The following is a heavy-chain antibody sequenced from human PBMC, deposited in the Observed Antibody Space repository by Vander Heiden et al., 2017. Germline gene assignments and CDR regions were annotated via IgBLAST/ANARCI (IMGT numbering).Heavy chain of an antibody. Sequence: EVQLLESGGGLVQPGGSLRPSCAASGFTFSTYAMSWVRQAPGKGLEWVSAISGSGGSTYYADSVKGRFTISRDNSKNTLYLQMNSLRAEDTAVYYCAKGVFGTTMPWFDPWGQGTLVTVSS. CDR3: AKGVFGTTMPWFDP. CDR1: GFTFSTYA. V-gene: IGHV3-23*01. CDR2: ISGSGGST. D-gene: IGHD2-2*01. J-gene: IGHJ5*02.